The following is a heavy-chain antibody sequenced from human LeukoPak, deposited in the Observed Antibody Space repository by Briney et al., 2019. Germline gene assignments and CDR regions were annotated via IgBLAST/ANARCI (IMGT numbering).Heavy chain of an antibody. D-gene: IGHD2-2*01. V-gene: IGHV1-2*02. Sequence: ASVKVSCKASGYTFTGYYMHWVRQAPGQGLEWMGWINPNSGGTNYAQKFQGRVTMTRDTSISTAYMELSRLRSDDTAVYYCARVVVPAAISFGYYYYMDVWGKGTTVTVS. J-gene: IGHJ6*03. CDR1: GYTFTGYY. CDR2: INPNSGGT. CDR3: ARVVVPAAISFGYYYYMDV.